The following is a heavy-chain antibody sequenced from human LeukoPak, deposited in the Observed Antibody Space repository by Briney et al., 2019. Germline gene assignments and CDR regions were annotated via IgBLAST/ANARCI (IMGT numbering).Heavy chain of an antibody. V-gene: IGHV3-30*02. CDR3: AKGLRTGVGPYMGYHYYMDV. J-gene: IGHJ6*03. D-gene: IGHD3-16*01. CDR1: GFIFSNYG. Sequence: GGSLRLSCGASGFIFSNYGIHWVRQAPGKGLQWVAFIRYDGSEKYYADSVKGRFTISRDNSKNTLYLQMNSLRAEDTAVYYCAKGLRTGVGPYMGYHYYMDVWGKGATVTVSS. CDR2: IRYDGSEK.